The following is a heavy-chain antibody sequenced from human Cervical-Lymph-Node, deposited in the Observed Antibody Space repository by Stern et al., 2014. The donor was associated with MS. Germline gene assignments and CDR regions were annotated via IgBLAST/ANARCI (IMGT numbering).Heavy chain of an antibody. V-gene: IGHV2-5*02. CDR2: TYSEWDK. J-gene: IGHJ6*02. D-gene: IGHD3-9*01. Sequence: ASGPTLVKPTETLTLTCSLSGFSIRTSGVGVGWIRQPPGKALEWLALTYSEWDKPHSPSLKSRLTVSQDTSKNQVVLTMTNMDPVDTATYYCARQGNVDWSPHSYYVMDVWGQGTTVTVTS. CDR1: GFSIRTSGVG. CDR3: ARQGNVDWSPHSYYVMDV.